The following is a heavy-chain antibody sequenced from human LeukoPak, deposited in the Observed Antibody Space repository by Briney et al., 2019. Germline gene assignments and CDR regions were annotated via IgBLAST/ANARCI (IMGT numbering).Heavy chain of an antibody. CDR3: AKALGYSYGYAFDY. J-gene: IGHJ4*02. Sequence: GGSLRLSCAASGFTFSSYAMSWVRQAPGKGLEWVSAISATGGSTYYADSVKGRFTISRDNSKNTLYLQMNSLRAEDTAVYYCAKALGYSYGYAFDYWGQGTLVTVSS. CDR1: GFTFSSYA. D-gene: IGHD5-18*01. CDR2: ISATGGST. V-gene: IGHV3-23*01.